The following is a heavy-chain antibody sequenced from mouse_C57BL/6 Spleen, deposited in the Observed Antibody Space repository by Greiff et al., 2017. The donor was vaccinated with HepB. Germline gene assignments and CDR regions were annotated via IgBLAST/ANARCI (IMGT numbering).Heavy chain of an antibody. CDR3: VRGAYLDY. CDR1: GFSFNTYA. J-gene: IGHJ2*01. CDR2: IRSKSNNYAT. V-gene: IGHV10-1*01. Sequence: EVKLLESGGGLVQPKGSLKLSCAASGFSFNTYAMNWVRQAPGRGLEWVARIRSKSNNYATYYADSVKDRFTISRDDSESMLYLQMNNLKTEDTAMYYCVRGAYLDYWGQGTTLTVSS.